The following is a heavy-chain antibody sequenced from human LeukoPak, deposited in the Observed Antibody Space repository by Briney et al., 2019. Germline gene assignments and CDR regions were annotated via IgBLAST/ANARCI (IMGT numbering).Heavy chain of an antibody. CDR1: GDSISSSHW. Sequence: ETLSLTCVVSGDSISSSHWWTWVRQPPGKGLEWASYISSSGSTIYYADSVKGRFTISRDNAKNSLYLQMNSLRAEDTALYYCARNRYSSGWGYFDYWGQGTLVTVSS. J-gene: IGHJ4*02. V-gene: IGHV3-48*04. CDR2: ISSSGSTI. D-gene: IGHD6-19*01. CDR3: ARNRYSSGWGYFDY.